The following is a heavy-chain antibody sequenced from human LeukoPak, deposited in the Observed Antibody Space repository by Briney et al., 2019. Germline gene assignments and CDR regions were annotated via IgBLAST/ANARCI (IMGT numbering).Heavy chain of an antibody. CDR1: GFTFSSYW. Sequence: GGSLRLSCAASGFTFSSYWMSWVRQAPGKGLEWVANIKQDGSEKYYVDSVKGRFTISRDNAKNSLYLQMNSLRAEDTAVYYCARDPVAAAGPYYYHGMDVWGQGTTVTVSS. D-gene: IGHD6-13*01. J-gene: IGHJ6*02. CDR3: ARDPVAAAGPYYYHGMDV. V-gene: IGHV3-7*01. CDR2: IKQDGSEK.